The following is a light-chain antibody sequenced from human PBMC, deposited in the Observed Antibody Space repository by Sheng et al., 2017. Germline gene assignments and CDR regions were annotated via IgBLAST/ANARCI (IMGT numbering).Light chain of an antibody. CDR2: GAS. V-gene: IGKV3-15*01. CDR1: QSVSSN. Sequence: EIVMTQSPATLSVSPGERVTLSCRASQSVSSNLAWYQQKPGQAPRLLIYGASTRATGLPARFSGTESGTEFTLTISSLQSEDFAIYYCQQYNNWPLTFGGGTKVEIK. J-gene: IGKJ4*01. CDR3: QQYNNWPLT.